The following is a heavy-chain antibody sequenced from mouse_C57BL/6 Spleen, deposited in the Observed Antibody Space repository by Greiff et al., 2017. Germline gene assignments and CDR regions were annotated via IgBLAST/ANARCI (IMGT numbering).Heavy chain of an antibody. D-gene: IGHD1-2*01. J-gene: IGHJ2*01. V-gene: IGHV5-16*01. CDR1: GFTFSDYY. CDR3: ARERGTTASFDY. Sequence: EVKVVESEGGLVQPGSSMKLSCTASGFTFSDYYMAWVRQVPEKGLEWVANITYDGSSTYYLDSLKSRFIISRDNAKNILYLQMSSLKSEDTATYYCARERGTTASFDYWGQGTTLTVSS. CDR2: ITYDGSST.